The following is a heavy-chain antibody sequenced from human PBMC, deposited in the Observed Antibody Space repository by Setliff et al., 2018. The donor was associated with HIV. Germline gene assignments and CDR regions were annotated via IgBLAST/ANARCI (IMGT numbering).Heavy chain of an antibody. D-gene: IGHD1-26*01. Sequence: GESLKISCAASGFNFSDSFMTWMRQIPGRGLEWISYISNSGRTKHYADSVKGRFIVSRDNANNSLYLQMNSLRVEETAVYFCVRDRMVGSTKYFDLWGRGTLVTVSS. CDR2: ISNSGRTK. J-gene: IGHJ2*01. V-gene: IGHV3-11*04. CDR1: GFNFSDSF. CDR3: VRDRMVGSTKYFDL.